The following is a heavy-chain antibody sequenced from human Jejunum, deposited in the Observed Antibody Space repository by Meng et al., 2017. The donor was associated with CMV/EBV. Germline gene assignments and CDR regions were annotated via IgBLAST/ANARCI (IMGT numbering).Heavy chain of an antibody. Sequence: SCKASGYTLTADFMFCVRQAPGQGLEWMGWINSNSGTTNYAQKFQGRVTMTWDTSISAVYMDLSSLRSDDTAVYYCVSYIGSSYWFGPWGQGTLVTVSS. CDR2: INSNSGTT. V-gene: IGHV1-2*02. CDR3: VSYIGSSYWFGP. J-gene: IGHJ5*02. D-gene: IGHD6-6*01. CDR1: GYTLTADF.